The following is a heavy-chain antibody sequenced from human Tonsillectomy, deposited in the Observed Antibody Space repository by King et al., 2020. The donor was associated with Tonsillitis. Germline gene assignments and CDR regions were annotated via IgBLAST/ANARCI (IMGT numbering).Heavy chain of an antibody. Sequence: VQLVQSGAEVKKPGASVKVSCKASGCTFIGYYLHWVRQAPGQGLEWMGWINPNSGGTNYAQKFQGRVTMTRDTSISTAYMELSRLRSDDTAVYYCARGKGTYYYDSSAYYAGDYWGQGTLVTVSS. CDR1: GCTFIGYY. V-gene: IGHV1-2*02. CDR3: ARGKGTYYYDSSAYYAGDY. D-gene: IGHD3-22*01. CDR2: INPNSGGT. J-gene: IGHJ4*02.